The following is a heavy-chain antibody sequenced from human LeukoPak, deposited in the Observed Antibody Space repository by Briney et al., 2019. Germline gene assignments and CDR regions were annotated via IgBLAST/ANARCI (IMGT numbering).Heavy chain of an antibody. V-gene: IGHV4-59*12. D-gene: IGHD3-9*01. CDR2: IFYSGST. CDR3: ARENTLPPYYDILTGYPNYYYYYYMDV. Sequence: PSETLSLTCTVSGGSISSYYWGWVRQPPGKALEWIGNIFYSGSTYYSPSLRSRVTISLDTSRNQFSLKLNSVTAADTAVYYCARENTLPPYYDILTGYPNYYYYYYMDVWGKGTTVTISS. CDR1: GGSISSYY. J-gene: IGHJ6*03.